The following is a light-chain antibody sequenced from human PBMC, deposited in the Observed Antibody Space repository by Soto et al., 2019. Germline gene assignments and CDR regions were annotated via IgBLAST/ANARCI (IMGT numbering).Light chain of an antibody. Sequence: DTPMTQSPSSLSASVGDRVTITCQASQAISDSVNWYQQKAGKAPNLLIYDASNLRTGVPSRFTGSGSGTDFTFTITSLQPEDFATYYCQQSDNLPLTFGGGTKVE. V-gene: IGKV1-33*01. CDR3: QQSDNLPLT. J-gene: IGKJ4*01. CDR1: QAISDS. CDR2: DAS.